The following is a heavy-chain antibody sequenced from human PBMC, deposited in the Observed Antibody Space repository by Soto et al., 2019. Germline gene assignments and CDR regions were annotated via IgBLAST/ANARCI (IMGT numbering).Heavy chain of an antibody. CDR3: GRGGIGLFDYYYYYGMDV. Sequence: ASVKVSCKASGYTFTSYDINWVRQATGQGLEWMGWMNPNSGNTGYAQKFQGRVTMTRNTSISTAYMELSSLRSEDTAVYYCGRGGIGLFDYYYYYGMDVWGQGTTVTVSS. CDR2: MNPNSGNT. V-gene: IGHV1-8*01. D-gene: IGHD2-15*01. CDR1: GYTFTSYD. J-gene: IGHJ6*02.